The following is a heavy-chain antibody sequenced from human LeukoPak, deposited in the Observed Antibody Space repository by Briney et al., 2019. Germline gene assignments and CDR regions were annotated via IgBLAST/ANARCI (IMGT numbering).Heavy chain of an antibody. D-gene: IGHD1-26*01. CDR1: GFTFSDYS. Sequence: PGGSLRLSCAASGFTFSDYSMHWVRQAPGKGLEWVAVISGDGSHGVSADSVEGRFTISRDNSQSTLYLQMNRVRFEDTAVYYCTRDLKVGSNYWGQGILVTVSS. J-gene: IGHJ4*02. V-gene: IGHV3-30*01. CDR2: ISGDGSHG. CDR3: TRDLKVGSNY.